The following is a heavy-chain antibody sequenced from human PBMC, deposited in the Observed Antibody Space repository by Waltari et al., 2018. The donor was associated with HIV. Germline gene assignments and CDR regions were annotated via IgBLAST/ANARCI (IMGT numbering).Heavy chain of an antibody. D-gene: IGHD1-26*01. CDR1: VYPISIGYY. V-gene: IGHV4-38-2*01. Sequence: QVQLQESGPGRVKPSETLSLTCAVSVYPISIGYYWGWPREPRGKGLEWSGGIDHCGSTYYIPSLKSRVTISVDTSKNQCSLKLSSVPAADTAVYYCARVYGYSGSYPGAPDDYWGQGTLVTVSS. J-gene: IGHJ4*02. CDR2: IDHCGST. CDR3: ARVYGYSGSYPGAPDDY.